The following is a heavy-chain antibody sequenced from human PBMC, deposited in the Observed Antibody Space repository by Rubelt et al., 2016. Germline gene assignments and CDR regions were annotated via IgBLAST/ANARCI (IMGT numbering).Heavy chain of an antibody. CDR3: ARGVGTAFDP. J-gene: IGHJ5*02. CDR2: INPNSGGT. V-gene: IGHV1-2*06. D-gene: IGHD1-1*01. Sequence: QVQLVQSGAEVKKPGASVKVSCKASGYTFTGHYMHWVRQAPGQGLEWMGRINPNSGGTNYAQKFKGRVTMTRYTAIGTADMKLSRLGSEATAVSYCARGVGTAFDPWGQGTLVTVSS. CDR1: GYTFTGHY.